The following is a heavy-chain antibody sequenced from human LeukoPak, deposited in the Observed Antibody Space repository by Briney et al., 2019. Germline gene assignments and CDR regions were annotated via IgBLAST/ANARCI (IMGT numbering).Heavy chain of an antibody. D-gene: IGHD2-8*01. J-gene: IGHJ4*02. V-gene: IGHV3-23*01. Sequence: GGSLRLSCAASGFTFSSYAMSWVRQAPGKGLEWVSAISGSGGSTYYADSVKGRLTISRDNSKNTLYLQMNSLRAEDTAVYCCAIPTATMLSPFDYWGQGTLVTVSS. CDR1: GFTFSSYA. CDR2: ISGSGGST. CDR3: AIPTATMLSPFDY.